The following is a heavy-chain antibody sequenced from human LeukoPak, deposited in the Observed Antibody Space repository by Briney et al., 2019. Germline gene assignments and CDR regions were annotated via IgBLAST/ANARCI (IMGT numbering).Heavy chain of an antibody. V-gene: IGHV1-2*02. J-gene: IGHJ4*02. D-gene: IGHD1-26*01. CDR2: INPNSGGT. Sequence: ASVKVSCKASGYTFTGYYTHWVRQAPGQGLEWMGWINPNSGGTNYAQKFQGRVTMTRDTSISTAYMELSRLRSDDTAVYYCARDRHPIVGATYYFDYWGQGTLVTVSS. CDR3: ARDRHPIVGATYYFDY. CDR1: GYTFTGYY.